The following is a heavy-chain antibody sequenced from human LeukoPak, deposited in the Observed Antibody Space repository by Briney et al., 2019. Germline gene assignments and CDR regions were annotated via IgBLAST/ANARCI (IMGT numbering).Heavy chain of an antibody. CDR2: IIPILGIA. CDR3: ARSHTAMIFDY. D-gene: IGHD5-18*01. V-gene: IGHV1-69*04. J-gene: IGHJ4*02. Sequence: GASVKVSCKASGYTFTSYDINWVRQAPGQGLEWMGRIIPILGIANYAQKFQGRVTITADKSTSTAYMELSSLRSEDTAVYYCARSHTAMIFDYWGQGTLVTVSS. CDR1: GYTFTSYD.